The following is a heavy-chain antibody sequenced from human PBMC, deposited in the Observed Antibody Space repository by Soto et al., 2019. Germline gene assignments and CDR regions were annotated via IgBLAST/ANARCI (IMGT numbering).Heavy chain of an antibody. J-gene: IGHJ6*02. V-gene: IGHV4-59*01. CDR1: GGSISSYY. CDR3: ARDNYCSSTSCYRSPYYYYGMDV. CDR2: IYYSGST. D-gene: IGHD2-2*01. Sequence: SETLSLTCTVSGGSISSYYWSWIRQPPGKGLEWIGYIYYSGSTNYNPSLKSRVTISVDTSKNQFSLKLSSVTAADTAAYYCARDNYCSSTSCYRSPYYYYGMDVWGQGTTVTVSS.